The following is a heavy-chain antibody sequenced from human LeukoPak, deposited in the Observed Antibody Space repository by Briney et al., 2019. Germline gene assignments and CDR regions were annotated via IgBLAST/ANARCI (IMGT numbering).Heavy chain of an antibody. J-gene: IGHJ4*02. Sequence: KPSETLSLTCAVYGVSFSGYYWSWIRQPPGKGLEWIGEINHSGSTNYNPSLKSRVTISVDTSKNQFSLKLSSVTAADTAVYYCARAAGLATMVRGPGDYWGQGTLVTVSS. V-gene: IGHV4-34*01. CDR3: ARAAGLATMVRGPGDY. CDR1: GVSFSGYY. CDR2: INHSGST. D-gene: IGHD3-10*01.